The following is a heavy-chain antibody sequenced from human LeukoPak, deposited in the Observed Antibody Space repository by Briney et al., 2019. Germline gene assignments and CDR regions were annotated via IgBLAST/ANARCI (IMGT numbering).Heavy chain of an antibody. CDR3: AREGAGDPMVGFDY. CDR2: IKQDGSEK. D-gene: IGHD4-17*01. Sequence: GGSLRLSCAASGFTFSIYWMSWVRQAPGKGREWVANIKQDGSEKYYVDSVKGRFTISRDNAKNSLYLQMNSLRAEDTAVYYCAREGAGDPMVGFDYWGQGTLVTVSS. CDR1: GFTFSIYW. V-gene: IGHV3-7*01. J-gene: IGHJ4*02.